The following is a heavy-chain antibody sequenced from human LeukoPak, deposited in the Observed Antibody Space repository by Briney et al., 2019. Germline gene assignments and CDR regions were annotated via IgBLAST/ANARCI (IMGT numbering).Heavy chain of an antibody. J-gene: IGHJ1*01. D-gene: IGHD6-13*01. CDR2: IIPIFGTA. CDR1: GGTFSSYA. V-gene: IGHV1-69*06. CDR3: ARDSGEGKEQQLVLKH. Sequence: SVKVSCKASGGTFSSYAISWVRQAPGQGLEWMGGIIPIFGTANYAQKFQGRVTITADKSTSTAYLELSSLRSEDTAVYYCARDSGEGKEQQLVLKHWGQGTLVTVSS.